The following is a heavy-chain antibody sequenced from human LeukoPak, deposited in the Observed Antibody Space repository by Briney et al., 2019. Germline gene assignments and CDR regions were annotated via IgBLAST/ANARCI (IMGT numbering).Heavy chain of an antibody. J-gene: IGHJ6*03. CDR1: GFTFSSYW. D-gene: IGHD5/OR15-5a*01. CDR2: IKEDGSEK. V-gene: IGHV3-7*01. CDR3: ARGSNIVSTIYYYYYMDV. Sequence: PGGPLRLSCAASGFTFSSYWMSWVRQAPGKGLEWVANIKEDGSEKYYVDSVKGRFTISRDNAKNSLYVQMHSLRVEDSAVYYCARGSNIVSTIYYYYYMDVWGKGTTVTVSS.